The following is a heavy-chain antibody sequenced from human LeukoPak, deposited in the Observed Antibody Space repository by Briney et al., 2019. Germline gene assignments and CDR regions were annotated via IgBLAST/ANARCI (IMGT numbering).Heavy chain of an antibody. CDR3: AGSAVTNLDS. Sequence: GGSLRLSCAASGFTVASNFMSWVRQAPGKGLEWVSVIHSSGATYYADSVKGRFTISRDISKNALYLQMNSLRGDDTAVYYCAGSAVTNLDSWGQGNLVTVSS. CDR1: GFTVASNF. V-gene: IGHV3-66*01. CDR2: IHSSGAT. D-gene: IGHD4-23*01. J-gene: IGHJ4*02.